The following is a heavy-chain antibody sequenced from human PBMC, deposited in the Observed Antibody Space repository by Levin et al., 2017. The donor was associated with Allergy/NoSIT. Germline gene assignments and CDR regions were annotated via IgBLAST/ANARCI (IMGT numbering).Heavy chain of an antibody. V-gene: IGHV4-59*08. CDR1: GGSISSYY. CDR3: ARYPQFMVRGVDYFDY. Sequence: PSETLSLTCTVSGGSISSYYWSWIRQPPGKGLEWIGYIYYSGSTNYNPSLKSRVTISVDTSKNQFSLKLSSVTAADTAVYYCARYPQFMVRGVDYFDYWGQGTLVTVSS. J-gene: IGHJ4*02. CDR2: IYYSGST. D-gene: IGHD3-10*01.